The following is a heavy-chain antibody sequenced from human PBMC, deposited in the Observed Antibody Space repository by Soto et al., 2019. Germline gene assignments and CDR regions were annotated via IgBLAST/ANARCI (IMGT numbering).Heavy chain of an antibody. CDR1: GCSISSGGYY. D-gene: IGHD2-15*01. J-gene: IGHJ6*02. CDR2: IYYSGNT. CDR3: ARDQRGSCSGGTCLYDFGMDV. V-gene: IGHV4-30-4*01. Sequence: PSETLSLTCTVSGCSISSGGYYWNWIRQPPGKGLEWIGYIYYSGNTYYNPSLKSRVTISVDTSKDQFSLKLSSVTAADTAVYFCARDQRGSCSGGTCLYDFGMDVWGQGTTVTVSS.